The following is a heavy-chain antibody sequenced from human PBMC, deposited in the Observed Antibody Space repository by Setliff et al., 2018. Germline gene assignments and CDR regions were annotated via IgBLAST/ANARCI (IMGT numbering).Heavy chain of an antibody. CDR3: ARDRPVTVFGVVTLP. CDR2: IGSKAYGGTT. CDR1: GFTFGDYA. J-gene: IGHJ5*02. D-gene: IGHD3-3*01. V-gene: IGHV3-49*04. Sequence: GGSLRLSCTASGFTFGDYAMSWVRQAPGKGLEWVGFIGSKAYGGTTEYAASVKGRFTISRDNSKNTLYLQMNSLRVEDTAVYYCARDRPVTVFGVVTLPWGQGTLVTVS.